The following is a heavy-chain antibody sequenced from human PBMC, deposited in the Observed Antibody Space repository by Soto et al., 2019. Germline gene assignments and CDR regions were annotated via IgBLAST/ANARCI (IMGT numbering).Heavy chain of an antibody. CDR2: INAGNGDT. V-gene: IGHV1-3*01. D-gene: IGHD3-16*01. Sequence: ASVKVSCKASGYTFINYAIHWVRQAPGQRLEWMGRINAGNGDTVYSQKFQGRVTITRDISATTAYMELSSLRSEDMAVYYCARDLLRFGGWFDPWGQGTLVTVSS. CDR1: GYTFINYA. J-gene: IGHJ5*02. CDR3: ARDLLRFGGWFDP.